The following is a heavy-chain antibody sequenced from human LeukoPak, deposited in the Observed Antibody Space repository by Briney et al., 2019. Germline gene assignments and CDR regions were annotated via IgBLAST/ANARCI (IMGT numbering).Heavy chain of an antibody. CDR1: GDSMSSYF. J-gene: IGHJ5*02. V-gene: IGHV4-59*01. D-gene: IGHD4-17*01. Sequence: SETLSLTCTVSGDSMSSYFWSWIRQPPGKGLEWIAYNHDSGTTNYKPSLKSRVTTSIDTSKNQFSLKLNSVTPADTAVYCCARSRGGFGDYGSWFDPWGQGTLVTVSS. CDR3: ARSRGGFGDYGSWFDP. CDR2: NHDSGTT.